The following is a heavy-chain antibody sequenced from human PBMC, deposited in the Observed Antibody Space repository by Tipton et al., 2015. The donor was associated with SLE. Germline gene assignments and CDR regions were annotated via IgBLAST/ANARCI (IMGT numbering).Heavy chain of an antibody. CDR1: GFTFSSYA. Sequence: SLRLSCAASGFTFSSYAMSWVRQAPGKGLEWVSAISGSGGSTYYADSVKGRFTISRDNSKNTLYLQMNSLRAEDTAVYYCAKDPLENYYGSGSYAFDIWGQGTMVTVSS. V-gene: IGHV3-23*01. CDR3: AKDPLENYYGSGSYAFDI. J-gene: IGHJ3*02. CDR2: ISGSGGST. D-gene: IGHD3-10*01.